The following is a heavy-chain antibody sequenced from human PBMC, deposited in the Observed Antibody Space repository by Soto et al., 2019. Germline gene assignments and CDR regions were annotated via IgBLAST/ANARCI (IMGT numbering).Heavy chain of an antibody. CDR1: GFTFSSYA. D-gene: IGHD3-22*01. J-gene: IGHJ4*02. Sequence: QVQLVESGGGVVQPGRSLRLSCAASGFTFSSYAMHWVRQAPVKGLEWVAVISYDGSNKYYADSVKGRFTISRDNSKNTLYLQMNSLRAEDTAVYYCARGGDDSSGYFDYWGQGTLVTVSS. CDR3: ARGGDDSSGYFDY. V-gene: IGHV3-30-3*01. CDR2: ISYDGSNK.